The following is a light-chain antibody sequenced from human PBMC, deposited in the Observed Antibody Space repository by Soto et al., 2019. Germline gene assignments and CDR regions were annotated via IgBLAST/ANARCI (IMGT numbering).Light chain of an antibody. CDR2: SND. Sequence: QSVLTQPPSASGTPGQRVTMSCSGSSSNIGGNTVNWYQQMPGTAPKLLIYSNDQRPSGVPDRFPGSKSGTSASLAISGLQSEDEADYYCAAWDDSVNGWVFGGGTKLTVL. V-gene: IGLV1-44*01. CDR3: AAWDDSVNGWV. CDR1: SSNIGGNT. J-gene: IGLJ3*02.